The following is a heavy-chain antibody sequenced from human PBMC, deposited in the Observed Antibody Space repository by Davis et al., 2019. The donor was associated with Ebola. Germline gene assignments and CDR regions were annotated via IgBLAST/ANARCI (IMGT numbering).Heavy chain of an antibody. V-gene: IGHV4-31*03. CDR3: ARDPGLYVWGSYQGWFDP. CDR1: GGSISSGGYY. Sequence: MPSETLSLTCTVPGGSISSGGYYWSWIRQHPGKGLEWIGYIYYSGSTYYNPSLKSRVTISVDTSKNQFSLKLSSVTAADTAVYYCARDPGLYVWGSYQGWFDPWGQGTLVTVSS. CDR2: IYYSGST. D-gene: IGHD3-16*01. J-gene: IGHJ5*02.